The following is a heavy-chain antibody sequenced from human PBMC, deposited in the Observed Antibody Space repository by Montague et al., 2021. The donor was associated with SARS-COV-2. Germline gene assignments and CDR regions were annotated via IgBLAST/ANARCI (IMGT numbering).Heavy chain of an antibody. CDR2: XXWXXXK. D-gene: IGHD4-17*01. V-gene: IGHV2-70*01. CDR3: ARIPAVTTGLNYYYYYGMDV. J-gene: IGHJ6*02. Sequence: PALVKPTQTLTLTCTFSGFSLSTSGMCVSWIRQPPGKALGWLAXXXWXXXKYXSTSLKTRLTISKDTSKNPVVLTMTNMDPVDTATYYCARIPAVTTGLNYYYYYGMDVWGQGTTVTVSS. CDR1: GFSLSTSGMC.